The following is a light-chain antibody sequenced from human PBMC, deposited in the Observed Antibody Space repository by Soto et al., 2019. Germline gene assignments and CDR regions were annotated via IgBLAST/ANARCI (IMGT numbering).Light chain of an antibody. CDR1: QSVSSY. CDR3: QQGSNSIT. V-gene: IGKV3-11*01. Sequence: EIGLTQYPATLSLSPGEKTTLSCRASQSVSSYLAWYQQKPGQAPRLLIYDTSNRATGIPARFSGSGSGTDFTLTISSLEPEDFAVYYCQQGSNSITFGQGTRLEIK. CDR2: DTS. J-gene: IGKJ5*01.